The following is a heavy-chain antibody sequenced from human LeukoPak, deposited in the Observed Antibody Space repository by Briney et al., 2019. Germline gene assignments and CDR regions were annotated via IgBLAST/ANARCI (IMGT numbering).Heavy chain of an antibody. V-gene: IGHV1-18*01. Sequence: ASVKVSCTASGYSFTSYGISWVRQAPGQGLEWMGWISAYNGNTNYAQKLQGRVTMTTDTSTSTAYMELRSLRSDDTAVYYCARDYSGYSYGYWGQGTLVTVSS. D-gene: IGHD5-18*01. CDR3: ARDYSGYSYGY. CDR1: GYSFTSYG. CDR2: ISAYNGNT. J-gene: IGHJ4*02.